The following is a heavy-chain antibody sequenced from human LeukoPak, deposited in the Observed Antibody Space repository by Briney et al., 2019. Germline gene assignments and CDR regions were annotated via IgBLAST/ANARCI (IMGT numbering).Heavy chain of an antibody. CDR3: ARDGVVPAAKGPFDL. CDR2: IYYSGST. V-gene: IGHV4-61*08. Sequence: SETLSLTCTVSGGSISRGGFYWSWIRQPPGKGLEWIGYIYYSGSTNYNPSLKSRVTISVDTSKNQFSLKLSSVTAADTAVYYCARDGVVPAAKGPFDLWGRGTLVTVSS. J-gene: IGHJ2*01. D-gene: IGHD2-2*01. CDR1: GGSISRGGFY.